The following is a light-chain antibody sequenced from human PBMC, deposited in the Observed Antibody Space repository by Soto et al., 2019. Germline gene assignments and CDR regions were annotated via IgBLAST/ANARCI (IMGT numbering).Light chain of an antibody. V-gene: IGLV2-14*01. CDR1: SSDIGTYNY. CDR3: SSYTNSIVV. J-gene: IGLJ2*01. Sequence: QSALTQPASVSGSPGQSITFSCTGTSSDIGTYNYVSWYQQHPGKAPKLMIYEVSNRPLGVSNRFSGSKSGNTASLTISGLQAEDEADYYGSSYTNSIVVFGGGTKLTVL. CDR2: EVS.